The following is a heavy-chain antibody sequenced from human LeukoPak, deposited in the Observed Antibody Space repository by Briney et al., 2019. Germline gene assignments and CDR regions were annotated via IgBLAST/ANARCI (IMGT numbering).Heavy chain of an antibody. Sequence: GGSLRLSCAASGFTFSNYAMTWVRQAPGKGLEWVSSVSGGGGTTYYADSVKGRFTISRDNSKSTLYLQMNSLRAEDTAVYYCARDNRRDGYRRVSYYFDYWGQGTLVTVSS. CDR3: ARDNRRDGYRRVSYYFDY. D-gene: IGHD5-24*01. V-gene: IGHV3-23*01. CDR2: VSGGGGTT. J-gene: IGHJ4*02. CDR1: GFTFSNYA.